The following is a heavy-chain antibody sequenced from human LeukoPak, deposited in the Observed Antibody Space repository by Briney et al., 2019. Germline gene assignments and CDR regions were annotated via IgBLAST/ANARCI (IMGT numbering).Heavy chain of an antibody. CDR3: ASGSVVTAMGY. CDR1: GGSFSGYY. Sequence: SETLSLTCAVYGGSFSGYYWSWIRQPPGKGLEWIGEINHSGSTNYNPSLKSRVTISVGTSKNQFSLKLSSVTAADTAVYYCASGSVVTAMGYWGQGTLVTVSS. J-gene: IGHJ4*02. CDR2: INHSGST. V-gene: IGHV4-34*01. D-gene: IGHD2-21*02.